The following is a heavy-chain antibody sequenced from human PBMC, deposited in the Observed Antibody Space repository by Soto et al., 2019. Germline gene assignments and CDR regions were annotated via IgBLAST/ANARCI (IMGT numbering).Heavy chain of an antibody. CDR3: AKYGAGSYGAYALDM. CDR2: INPGGREK. V-gene: IGHV3-7*01. Sequence: EVQLVESGGGLVQPGGSLRLSCAASGFTFGSYWMSWVRQAPGEGLELVANINPGGREKNYVDSVKGRFSISRDDAEKSHHLQMNSLRVEDTAVYYCAKYGAGSYGAYALDMWGQGTMVTVSS. D-gene: IGHD3-10*01. J-gene: IGHJ3*02. CDR1: GFTFGSYW.